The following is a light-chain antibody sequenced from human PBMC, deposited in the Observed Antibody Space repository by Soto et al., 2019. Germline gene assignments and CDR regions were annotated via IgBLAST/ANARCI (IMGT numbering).Light chain of an antibody. CDR1: QSVSSN. CDR2: GAS. Sequence: EVVMTQSPATLSVSPGERATLSCRASQSVSSNLAWYQQKHGQAPRLLIYGASTRATGIPARFSGSGSGTEFTLTISSLQSEEFAFYYCQLYGGSPLYTFGQGTKLEIK. J-gene: IGKJ2*01. V-gene: IGKV3-15*01. CDR3: QLYGGSPLYT.